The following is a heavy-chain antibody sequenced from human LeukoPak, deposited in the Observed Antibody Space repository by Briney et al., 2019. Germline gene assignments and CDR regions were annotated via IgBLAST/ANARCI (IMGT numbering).Heavy chain of an antibody. J-gene: IGHJ4*02. CDR3: ALGKVGATKGGY. Sequence: ASVKVSCKASGYTFTGYYMHWVRQAPGQGLEWMGWINPNSGGTNYAQKFQGRVTMTRDMSTSTVYMELSSLRSEDTAVYYCALGKVGATKGGYWGQGTLVTVSS. CDR1: GYTFTGYY. D-gene: IGHD1-26*01. CDR2: INPNSGGT. V-gene: IGHV1-2*02.